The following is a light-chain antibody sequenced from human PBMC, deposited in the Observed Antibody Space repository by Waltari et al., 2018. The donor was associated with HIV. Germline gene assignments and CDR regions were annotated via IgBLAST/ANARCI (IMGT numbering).Light chain of an antibody. CDR2: GNS. CDR1: SSNIGAGYH. Sequence: QSVLTQPPSVSGAPGQRVTISCTGSSSNIGAGYHVHWYQQLPGTAPKLLVYGNSNRPSGAPDRFSGSKSGTSASLAITGLQAEDEADYYCQSHDSSLSGYVFGTGTKVTVL. V-gene: IGLV1-40*01. CDR3: QSHDSSLSGYV. J-gene: IGLJ1*01.